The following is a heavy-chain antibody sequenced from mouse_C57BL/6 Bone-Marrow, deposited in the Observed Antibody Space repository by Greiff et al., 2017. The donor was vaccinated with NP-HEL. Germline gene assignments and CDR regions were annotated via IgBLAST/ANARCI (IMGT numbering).Heavy chain of an antibody. CDR1: GYTFTSYW. J-gene: IGHJ1*03. V-gene: IGHV1-69*01. CDR3: ARTYWYFDV. CDR2: IDPSDSYT. Sequence: QVHVKQPGAELVMPGASVKLSCKASGYTFTSYWMHWVKQRPGQGLEWIGEIDPSDSYTNYNQKFKGKSTLTVDKSSSTAYMQLSSLTSEDSAVYYCARTYWYFDVWGTGTTVTVSS.